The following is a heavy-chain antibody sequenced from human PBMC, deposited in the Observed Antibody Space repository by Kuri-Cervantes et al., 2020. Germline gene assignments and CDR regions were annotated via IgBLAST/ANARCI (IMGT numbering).Heavy chain of an antibody. CDR1: GFTFSSYS. CDR3: ARACPGWTITGGKEDWFDP. D-gene: IGHD3-3*01. V-gene: IGHV3-21*01. Sequence: GESLKISCAASGFTFSSYSMNWVRQAPGKGLEWVSSISSSSSYMYYADSVKGRFTISRDNAKNSLYLQMNSLRAEDTAVYYCARACPGWTITGGKEDWFDPWGQGTLVTVSS. J-gene: IGHJ5*02. CDR2: ISSSSSYM.